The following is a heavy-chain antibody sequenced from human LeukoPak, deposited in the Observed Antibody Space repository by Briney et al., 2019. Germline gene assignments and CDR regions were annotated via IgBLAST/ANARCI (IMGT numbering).Heavy chain of an antibody. V-gene: IGHV3-43*02. CDR2: ISESGGST. CDR1: GFTFDAYA. Sequence: GGSLRLSCATSGFTFDAYAMHWVRQAPGKGLEWVSLISESGGSTYYADSVKGRFTISRDNNKNSLYLQMNSLRTEDTAFYYCATDRDYWGQGTLVTVSS. CDR3: ATDRDY. J-gene: IGHJ4*02.